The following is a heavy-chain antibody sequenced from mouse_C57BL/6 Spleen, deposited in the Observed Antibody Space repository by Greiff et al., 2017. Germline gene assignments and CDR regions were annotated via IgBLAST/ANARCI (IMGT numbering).Heavy chain of an antibody. CDR2: IDPETGGT. D-gene: IGHD1-1*01. V-gene: IGHV1-15*01. J-gene: IGHJ4*01. CDR1: GYTFTDYE. Sequence: QVQLQQSGAELVRPGASVTLSCKASGYTFTDYEMHWVKQTPVHGLEWIGAIDPETGGTAYNQKFKGKAILTADKSSSTAYMELRSLTSEDSAVYYCTRATTVGDYAMDYWGQGTSVTVSS. CDR3: TRATTVGDYAMDY.